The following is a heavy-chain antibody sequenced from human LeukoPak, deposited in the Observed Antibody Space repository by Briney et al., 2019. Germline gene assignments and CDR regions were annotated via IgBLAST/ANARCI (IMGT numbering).Heavy chain of an antibody. J-gene: IGHJ4*02. CDR3: ARAYYDILTGYYRSYYFDY. D-gene: IGHD3-9*01. V-gene: IGHV4-4*07. CDR1: AVSISSWY. CDR2: IYASGT. Sequence: SETLSLTCTVSAVSISSWYWSWIRQPAGKGLEWIGRIYASGTNYNPSLQSRVTISVDTSKNQFSLKLSSVTAADTAVYYCARAYYDILTGYYRSYYFDYWGQGALVTVSS.